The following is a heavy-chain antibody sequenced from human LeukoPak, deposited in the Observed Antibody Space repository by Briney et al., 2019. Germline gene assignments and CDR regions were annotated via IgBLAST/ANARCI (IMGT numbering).Heavy chain of an antibody. CDR2: IYSGGST. CDR3: ARQVYRGSGHSSGYYGPYFDY. Sequence: SGTLSLTCTVSGGSISTSSYSWGWIRQPPGKGLEWIGSIYSGGSTYYSPSLKSRVTFSVDTSNNQFSLKLNSLTAADTALYFCARQVYRGSGHSSGYYGPYFDYWGQGTLVTVSS. V-gene: IGHV4-39*01. D-gene: IGHD3-22*01. CDR1: GGSISTSSYS. J-gene: IGHJ4*02.